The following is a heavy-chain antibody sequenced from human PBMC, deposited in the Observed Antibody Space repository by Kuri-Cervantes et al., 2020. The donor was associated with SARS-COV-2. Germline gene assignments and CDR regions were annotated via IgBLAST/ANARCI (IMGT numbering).Heavy chain of an antibody. CDR1: GFFLSAYN. V-gene: IGHV3-48*04. CDR2: ISASSGRI. D-gene: IGHD6-6*01. CDR3: ARDEKRLAGRLKYFYYMDV. Sequence: GESLKISCAASGFFLSAYNMNWVRQAPGRGLEWVSYISASSGRIYYADSVKGRFTISRDNADNSLYLQMNSLRAEDTAVYYCARDEKRLAGRLKYFYYMDVWGKGTTVTVSS. J-gene: IGHJ6*03.